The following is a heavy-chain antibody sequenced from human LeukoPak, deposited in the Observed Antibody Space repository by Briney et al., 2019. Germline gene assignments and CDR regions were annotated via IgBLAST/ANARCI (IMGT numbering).Heavy chain of an antibody. J-gene: IGHJ5*02. CDR3: ARDGLSNTNPNYWFLP. D-gene: IGHD2-2*01. Sequence: GASVKVSVKASGYPFTSYYINWVRQAPGQGLEWMGWISAYNGDTNYAQNLQGRVTMTTDTSTDTAYMELRSLRSDDTAVYYCARDGLSNTNPNYWFLPWGQGTLVTVSS. CDR1: GYPFTSYY. CDR2: ISAYNGDT. V-gene: IGHV1-18*01.